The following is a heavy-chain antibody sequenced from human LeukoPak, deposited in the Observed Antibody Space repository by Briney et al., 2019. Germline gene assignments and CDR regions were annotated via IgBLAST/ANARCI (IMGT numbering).Heavy chain of an antibody. Sequence: GESLKISCKGSGYSFTSYWIGWVRQMPGKGLEWMGIIYPGDSDTRYSPPFQGQVTMSADKSISTAYLQWSSLKASDTAMYYWARRGGTWGGNSGGLDSGAREPLVTV. J-gene: IGHJ4*02. D-gene: IGHD4-23*01. CDR3: ARRGGTWGGNSGGLDS. CDR1: GYSFTSYW. V-gene: IGHV5-51*01. CDR2: IYPGDSDT.